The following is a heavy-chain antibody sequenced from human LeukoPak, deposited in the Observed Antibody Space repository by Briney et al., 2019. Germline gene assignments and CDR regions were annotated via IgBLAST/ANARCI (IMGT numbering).Heavy chain of an antibody. Sequence: PSETLSLTCTVSGGSISSYYWSWIRQPPGKGLEWIGYIYYSGSTNYNPSLKGRVTISVDTSKNQFSLKLSSVTAADTAVYYCAREYYYDSSGYYRFENWFDPWGQGTLVTVSS. V-gene: IGHV4-59*01. CDR3: AREYYYDSSGYYRFENWFDP. CDR1: GGSISSYY. D-gene: IGHD3-22*01. J-gene: IGHJ5*02. CDR2: IYYSGST.